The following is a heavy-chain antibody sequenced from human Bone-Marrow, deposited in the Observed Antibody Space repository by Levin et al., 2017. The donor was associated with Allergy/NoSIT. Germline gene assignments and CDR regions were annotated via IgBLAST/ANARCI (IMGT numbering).Heavy chain of an antibody. CDR1: GGSLGSYY. D-gene: IGHD6-13*01. CDR3: ARLYSSAWFIDH. Sequence: SQTLSLTCTVSGGSLGSYYWGWIRQPPGKGLEWIGYIYSSGNTKYNPSLKSRVTISLDTSNKQFSLKLHSVTAADTAVYFCARLYSSAWFIDHWGPGTLVAVSS. V-gene: IGHV4-59*01. J-gene: IGHJ4*02. CDR2: IYSSGNT.